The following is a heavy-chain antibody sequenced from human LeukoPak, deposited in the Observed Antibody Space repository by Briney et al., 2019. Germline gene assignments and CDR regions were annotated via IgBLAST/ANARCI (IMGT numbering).Heavy chain of an antibody. D-gene: IGHD3-10*01. CDR2: MNPNSGNT. Sequence: ASVKVSCKASGYTFTSYDINWVRQATGQGLEWMGWMNPNSGNTGYAQKFQGRVTITRNTSISTAYMELSSLRSEDTAVYYCARGGTMVRGVIIENYYYYMDVWGKGTTVTVSS. V-gene: IGHV1-8*03. CDR3: ARGGTMVRGVIIENYYYYMDV. CDR1: GYTFTSYD. J-gene: IGHJ6*03.